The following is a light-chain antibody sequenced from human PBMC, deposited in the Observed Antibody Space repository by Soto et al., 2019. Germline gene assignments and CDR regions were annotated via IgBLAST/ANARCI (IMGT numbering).Light chain of an antibody. Sequence: QSALTQPASVSGSPGQSSTISCTGTSSDVDGYNYVSWYQQHPGKAPKLMIYDVSNRPSGVSNRFSGSKSGNTASLTISGLHAEDEADYYCSSYTRSSTVVFGGGTKLTVL. CDR1: SSDVDGYNY. J-gene: IGLJ2*01. V-gene: IGLV2-14*01. CDR2: DVS. CDR3: SSYTRSSTVV.